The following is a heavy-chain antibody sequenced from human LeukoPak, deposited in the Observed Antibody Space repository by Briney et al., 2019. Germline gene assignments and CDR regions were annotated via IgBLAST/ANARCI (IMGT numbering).Heavy chain of an antibody. CDR2: IYFSEA. CDR1: GATFSGTTNY. V-gene: IGHV4-39*01. Sequence: SETLSLTCTASGATFSGTTNYCAWIRQPPGKGLEWTGSIYFSEAKYNPSLKSRITISGDTSKNQFSLKLSSVTAADTAVYYCASPSKLVISWVGFDIWGQGTMVTVSA. CDR3: ASPSKLVISWVGFDI. D-gene: IGHD3-22*01. J-gene: IGHJ3*02.